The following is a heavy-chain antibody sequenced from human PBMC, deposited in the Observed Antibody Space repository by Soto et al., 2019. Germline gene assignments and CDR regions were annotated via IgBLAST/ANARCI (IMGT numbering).Heavy chain of an antibody. J-gene: IGHJ6*02. CDR1: GYTFTSYD. V-gene: IGHV1-8*01. D-gene: IGHD2-8*01. Sequence: ASVKVSCKASGYTFTSYDINWVRQATGQGLEWMGWMNPNSGNTGYAQKFQGRVTMTRNTSISTAYMELRTLTPDDTAVYYCAKNGQPPYYYYGLDVWGQGTTVTVSS. CDR3: AKNGQPPYYYYGLDV. CDR2: MNPNSGNT.